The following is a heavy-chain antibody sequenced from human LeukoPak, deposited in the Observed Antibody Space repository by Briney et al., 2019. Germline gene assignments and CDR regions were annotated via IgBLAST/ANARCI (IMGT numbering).Heavy chain of an antibody. CDR3: ARGGGSGYSYG. CDR1: GGSISSYY. CDR2: IYYSGST. V-gene: IGHV4-59*01. D-gene: IGHD5-18*01. J-gene: IGHJ4*02. Sequence: SETLSLTCTVSGGSISSYYWSWIRQPPGKGLEWVGYIYYSGSTNYNPSLKSRVTISVDTSKNQFSLKLTSVTAADTAVYYCARGGGSGYSYGWGQGTLVTVSS.